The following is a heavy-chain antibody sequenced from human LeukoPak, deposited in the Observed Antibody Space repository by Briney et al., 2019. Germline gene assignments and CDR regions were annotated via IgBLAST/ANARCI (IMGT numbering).Heavy chain of an antibody. CDR3: ARAALQGVAAAGSFDY. CDR1: GGSINSYY. V-gene: IGHV4-34*01. Sequence: SETLSLTCTVSGGSINSYYWIWSRQPPGKGLEWIGEINHSGSTNYNPSLKSRVTISVDTSKNQFSLKLSSVTAADTAVYYCARAALQGVAAAGSFDYWGQGTLVTVSS. CDR2: INHSGST. J-gene: IGHJ4*02. D-gene: IGHD6-13*01.